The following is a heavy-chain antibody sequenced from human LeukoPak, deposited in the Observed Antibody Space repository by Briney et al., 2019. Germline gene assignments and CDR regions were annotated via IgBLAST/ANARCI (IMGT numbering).Heavy chain of an antibody. D-gene: IGHD3-3*01. CDR2: VHLDGRT. J-gene: IGHJ4*02. CDR1: GGSITTTNW. Sequence: PSGTLSLTCGVSGGSITTTNWWTWVRQPPRKGLEWIGEVHLDGRTNYNPSLESRLTISVDLSENRISLRLSSVTAADTAVYYCAREGGFYRPLDYSGQGTLVTVSS. CDR3: AREGGFYRPLDY. V-gene: IGHV4-4*02.